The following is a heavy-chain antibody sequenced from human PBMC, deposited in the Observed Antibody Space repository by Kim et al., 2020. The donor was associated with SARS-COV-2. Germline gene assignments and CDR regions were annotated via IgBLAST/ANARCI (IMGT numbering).Heavy chain of an antibody. D-gene: IGHD2-2*01. CDR3: TTDLCSSTSCYGVGGYYGMDV. V-gene: IGHV3-15*01. J-gene: IGHJ6*02. CDR2: IKSKTDGGTT. CDR1: GFTFSNAW. Sequence: GGSLRLSCAASGFTFSNAWMSWVRQAPGKGLEWVGRIKSKTDGGTTDYAAPVKGSFTISRDDSNNTLYLQMNSLKTEDTAVYYCTTDLCSSTSCYGVGGYYGMDVWGQGTTVTVSS.